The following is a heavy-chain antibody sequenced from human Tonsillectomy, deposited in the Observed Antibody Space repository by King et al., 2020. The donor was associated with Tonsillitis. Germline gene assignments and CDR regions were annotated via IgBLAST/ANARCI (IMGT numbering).Heavy chain of an antibody. CDR1: GFTFSSYE. J-gene: IGHJ4*02. CDR2: ISRMGSTI. Sequence: VQLVESGGGLVQPGGSLRLSCAASGFTFSSYEINWGRQAPGKGREWVSHISRMGSTIYYADYVKGRFTSSSDNAKNSLCLQMNSLRAEDTAVYYCARDRRSYFDYWGQGTLVTVSS. CDR3: ARDRRSYFDY. V-gene: IGHV3-48*03.